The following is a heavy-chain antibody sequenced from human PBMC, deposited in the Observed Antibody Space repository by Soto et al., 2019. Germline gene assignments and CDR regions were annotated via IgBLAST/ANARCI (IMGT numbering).Heavy chain of an antibody. CDR3: ARADGAYCGGYCYSNYYYGMDV. V-gene: IGHV1-69*01. D-gene: IGHD2-21*02. CDR1: GGTFSSYA. CDR2: IIPIFGTA. Sequence: QVQLVQSGAEVKKPGSSVKVSCKASGGTFSSYAICWVRQAPGQGLEWMGGIIPIFGTANYAQKFQGRVTITADESTSTAYMELSSLRSEDTAVYYCARADGAYCGGYCYSNYYYGMDVWGQGTTVTVSS. J-gene: IGHJ6*02.